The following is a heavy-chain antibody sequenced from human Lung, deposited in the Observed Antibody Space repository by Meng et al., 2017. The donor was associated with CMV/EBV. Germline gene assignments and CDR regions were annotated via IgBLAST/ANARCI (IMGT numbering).Heavy chain of an antibody. Sequence: SXXXSCXXSGGTFSNYAITWVRQAPGQGLEWMGGIIPVVGTVNYPQKFQGRVTITADKSTSTVYMELSSLRSEDTAVYYCARDSRGSTWYLLAGYYYGSGVXGQGXTVTVSS. D-gene: IGHD6-13*01. CDR3: ARDSRGSTWYLLAGYYYGSGV. CDR1: GGTFSNYA. CDR2: IIPVVGTV. J-gene: IGHJ6*02. V-gene: IGHV1-69*06.